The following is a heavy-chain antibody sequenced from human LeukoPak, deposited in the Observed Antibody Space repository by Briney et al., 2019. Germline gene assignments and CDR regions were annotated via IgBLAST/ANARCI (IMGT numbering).Heavy chain of an antibody. CDR2: IIPIFGTA. CDR3: ARIGSYCGGDCYANFDY. Sequence: SVKVSCKASGGTFSSYAISWVRQAPGQGLEWMGGIIPIFGTANYAQKFQGRVTITADESTSTAYMELSSLRSEDTAVYYCARIGSYCGGDCYANFDYWGQGTLVTVSS. V-gene: IGHV1-69*13. J-gene: IGHJ4*02. CDR1: GGTFSSYA. D-gene: IGHD2-21*02.